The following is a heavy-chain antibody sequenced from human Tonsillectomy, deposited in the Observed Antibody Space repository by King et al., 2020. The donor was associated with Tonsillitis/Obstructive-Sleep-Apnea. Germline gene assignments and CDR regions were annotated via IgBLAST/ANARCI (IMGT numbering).Heavy chain of an antibody. D-gene: IGHD2-2*01. J-gene: IGHJ5*02. Sequence: VQLQQWGAGQLKPSETLSLSCAVYGGSFSSGSWNWIRQPPGKGLEWIGEITHSGSANYNPSLKSRVIMSVDTSKSHLSLRLSSVTAADTAIYYCARGLPQGSKDIVTLPGAIFYRWFDPWGRGTTVTVSS. CDR2: ITHSGSA. CDR3: ARGLPQGSKDIVTLPGAIFYRWFDP. CDR1: GGSFSSGS. V-gene: IGHV4-34*01.